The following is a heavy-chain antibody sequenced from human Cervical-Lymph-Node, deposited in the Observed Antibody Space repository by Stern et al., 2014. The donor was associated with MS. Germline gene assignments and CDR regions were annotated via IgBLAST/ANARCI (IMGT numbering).Heavy chain of an antibody. Sequence: VQLVESGGGWVKPGGSLRLSCAASGFTFSDHYMSWIRQAPGKGLEWGSYISKSSGAIYYADSVKGRFTISRDNVKNSLYLQMNSLRDEDTAVYYCARGLASTSSPVFDYWGQGTLVTVSS. CDR2: ISKSSGAI. CDR3: ARGLASTSSPVFDY. J-gene: IGHJ4*02. CDR1: GFTFSDHY. V-gene: IGHV3-11*01. D-gene: IGHD6-6*01.